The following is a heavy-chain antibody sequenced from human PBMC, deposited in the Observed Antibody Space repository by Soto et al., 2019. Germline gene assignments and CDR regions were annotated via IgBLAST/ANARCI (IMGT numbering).Heavy chain of an antibody. CDR1: GYTALSYA. Sequence: ASVKVSCKASGYTALSYAFHWVRQAPGQGPEWLGWINAGVDDTIYSQRFQGRVRITRDTTANTVYLEVNSLTSEDTAVYYCAREVQGVTSFDYWGQGTLVTVSS. CDR2: INAGVDDT. D-gene: IGHD3-10*01. V-gene: IGHV1-3*01. CDR3: AREVQGVTSFDY. J-gene: IGHJ4*02.